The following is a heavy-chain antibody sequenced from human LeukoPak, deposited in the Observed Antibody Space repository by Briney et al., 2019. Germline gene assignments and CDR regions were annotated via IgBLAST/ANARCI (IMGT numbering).Heavy chain of an antibody. J-gene: IGHJ1*01. CDR3: SRDPNGDYFGAFDFQR. CDR1: GFSFSSFA. CDR2: IRGSDGAT. V-gene: IGHV3-23*01. D-gene: IGHD4-17*01. Sequence: GRSLRLSGPLSGFSFSSFAITWVSQPPGGGREWVSSIRGSDGATAYPDSVRGRFTFSVANSRQPLYLQMNSLRAEDTATYYCSRDPNGDYFGAFDFQRWGQGTLVTVSS.